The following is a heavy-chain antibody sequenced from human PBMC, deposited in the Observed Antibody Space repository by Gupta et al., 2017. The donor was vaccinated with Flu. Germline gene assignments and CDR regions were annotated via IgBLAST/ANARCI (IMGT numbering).Heavy chain of an antibody. Sequence: ASGFSFSSYAMIWVRQAPGKGLEWVSTFGGGGGSTFYADSVKGRFTISRDNSKNMVYLQMNSLRDEDTAVYYCVKDPFALTGTTGYWGQGTLVTVSS. V-gene: IGHV3-23*01. CDR3: VKDPFALTGTTGY. D-gene: IGHD1-1*01. CDR1: GFSFSSYA. CDR2: FGGGGGST. J-gene: IGHJ4*02.